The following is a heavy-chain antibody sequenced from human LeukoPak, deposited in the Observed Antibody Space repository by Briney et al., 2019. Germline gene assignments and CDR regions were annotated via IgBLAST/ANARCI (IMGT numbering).Heavy chain of an antibody. CDR1: GGSFSGYY. V-gene: IGHV4-34*01. CDR2: INHSGST. Sequence: PSETLSLTCAVYGGSFSGYYWSWIRQPPGKGLEWIGEINHSGSTNYNPSLKSRVTISVDTSKNQFSLKLSSVTAADTAVYYCARLASSSWYPYYYYYYYMDVWGKGATVTVSS. D-gene: IGHD6-13*01. CDR3: ARLASSSWYPYYYYYYYMDV. J-gene: IGHJ6*03.